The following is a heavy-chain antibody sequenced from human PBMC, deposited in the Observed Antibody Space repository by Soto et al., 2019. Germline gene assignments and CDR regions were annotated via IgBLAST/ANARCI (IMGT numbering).Heavy chain of an antibody. Sequence: QVQLQESGPGLVKPSETLSLTCTVSGGSISSYYWSWIRQPPGKGLEGIGYIYYSGSTNYNPSLKSRATISVDTSKNHFSLKLSSVTAADTSVYYCARGHSRLRFWSGDRHHNYGMDVWGQGTTVTVSS. J-gene: IGHJ6*02. CDR2: IYYSGST. V-gene: IGHV4-59*01. CDR1: GGSISSYY. D-gene: IGHD3-3*01. CDR3: ARGHSRLRFWSGDRHHNYGMDV.